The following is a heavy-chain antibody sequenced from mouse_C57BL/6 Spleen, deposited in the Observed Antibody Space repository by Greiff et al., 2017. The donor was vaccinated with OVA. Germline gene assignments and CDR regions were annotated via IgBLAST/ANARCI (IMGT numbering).Heavy chain of an antibody. CDR2: ISSGSSTI. D-gene: IGHD2-2*01. J-gene: IGHJ2*01. CDR3: AGGGYVPYDFGC. CDR1: GFTFSDYG. V-gene: IGHV5-17*01. Sequence: EVNVVESGAGLVKPGGSLKLSCAASGFTFSDYGMHWVRQAPEEGLEWVAYISSGSSTIYYADTVKGRVTFSRDNAKNTLFLQMTSLRSEDTAMYYCAGGGYVPYDFGCWGRGTTLSVSS.